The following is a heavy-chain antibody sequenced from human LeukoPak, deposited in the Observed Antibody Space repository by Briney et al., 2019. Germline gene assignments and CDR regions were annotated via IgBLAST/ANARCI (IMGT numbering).Heavy chain of an antibody. CDR1: GFTFTDYW. J-gene: IGHJ3*02. D-gene: IGHD3-16*01. CDR2: VDNEGTKT. V-gene: IGHV3-74*01. CDR3: ARGGLDHAFDI. Sequence: GGSLRLSCAASGFTFTDYWMHWVRQAPGKGLVWVSRVDNEGTKTIYADSVQGRFTISRDNAKNSLYLQINSLRAEDTAIYYCARGGLDHAFDIWGQGTMVTVSS.